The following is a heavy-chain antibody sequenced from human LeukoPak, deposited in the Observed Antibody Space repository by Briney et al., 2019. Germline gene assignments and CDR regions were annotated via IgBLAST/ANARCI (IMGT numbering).Heavy chain of an antibody. CDR2: IYYSGST. J-gene: IGHJ6*02. CDR1: GGSITSYY. CDR3: ARHQSNYYYGMDV. D-gene: IGHD6-6*01. Sequence: SETLSLTCTVSGGSITSYYWTWIRQPPGKGLEWIGSIYYSGSTSCNPSLKSRVTMSVDTSKNQFSLKLSSVTAADTAVYYCARHQSNYYYGMDVWGQGTTVTVSS. V-gene: IGHV4-59*01.